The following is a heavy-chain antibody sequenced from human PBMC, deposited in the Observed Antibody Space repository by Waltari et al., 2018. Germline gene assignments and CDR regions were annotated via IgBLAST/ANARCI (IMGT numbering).Heavy chain of an antibody. D-gene: IGHD4-17*01. CDR2: INHSGST. CDR1: GGSFSGYY. J-gene: IGHJ6*02. CDR3: ATLSNGDPGDYYYYGMDV. Sequence: QVQLQQWGAGLLKPSETLSLTCAVYGGSFSGYYWSWIRQPPGKGLEWIGEINHSGSTTDNPSLKRRVTISVDTSKNQFALKLSSVTAADTAVYYCATLSNGDPGDYYYYGMDVWGQGTTVTVSS. V-gene: IGHV4-34*01.